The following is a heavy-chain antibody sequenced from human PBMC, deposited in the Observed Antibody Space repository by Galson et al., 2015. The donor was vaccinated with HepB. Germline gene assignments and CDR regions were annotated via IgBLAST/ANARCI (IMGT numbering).Heavy chain of an antibody. CDR3: RLWHSERGRDY. Sequence: SLRLSCAASGFSFSDYWMTWVRQTPGKGLEWVANIKQDGSEKNYVDSVKGRFTISRDNVKNSLYLQMDSLRPEDTAVYYCRLWHSERGRDYWGQGTLVTVSS. V-gene: IGHV3-7*03. J-gene: IGHJ4*02. CDR2: IKQDGSEK. D-gene: IGHD2-21*01. CDR1: GFSFSDYW.